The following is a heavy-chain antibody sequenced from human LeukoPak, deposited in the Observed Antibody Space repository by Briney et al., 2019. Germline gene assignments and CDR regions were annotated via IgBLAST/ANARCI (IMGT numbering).Heavy chain of an antibody. V-gene: IGHV5-51*01. CDR3: ATQYAQFYDF. D-gene: IGHD2-8*01. Sequence: RAGESLEISCKASGSTFDNYWISWVRLVPGKGLEWMGIIYPGDSNARYNPSFQGHVTMSVDRSIDTAYLQWSSLQASDTATYYCATQYAQFYDFWGQGTLVTVSS. CDR2: IYPGDSNA. J-gene: IGHJ4*02. CDR1: GSTFDNYW.